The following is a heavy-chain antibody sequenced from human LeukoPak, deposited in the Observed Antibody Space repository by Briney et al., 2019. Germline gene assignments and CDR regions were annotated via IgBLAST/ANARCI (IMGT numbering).Heavy chain of an antibody. Sequence: AGSLRLSCAASGFSLSADGVHWVRQAPGKGLEWVAVIWYDGTSKDYADSVKGRFTFSRDNSKNTLYLQMTSLTVEDTAVYYCASQTAMVSSWGQGTLVTVSS. V-gene: IGHV3-33*01. D-gene: IGHD5-18*01. J-gene: IGHJ4*02. CDR3: ASQTAMVSS. CDR1: GFSLSADG. CDR2: IWYDGTSK.